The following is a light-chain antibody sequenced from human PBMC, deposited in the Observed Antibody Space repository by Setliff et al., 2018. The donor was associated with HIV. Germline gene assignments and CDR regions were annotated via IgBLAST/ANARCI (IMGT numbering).Light chain of an antibody. CDR1: NIGSKS. Sequence: SYALTQPPSVSVAPGKTARITCGGNNIGSKSVHWYQQKPGQAPVLVIYYDSDRPSGIPERFSGSNSGNTATLTISRVEAGDEADYYCRVWDSRSDHVVFGGGTKVTVL. J-gene: IGLJ2*01. CDR3: RVWDSRSDHVV. V-gene: IGLV3-21*04. CDR2: YDS.